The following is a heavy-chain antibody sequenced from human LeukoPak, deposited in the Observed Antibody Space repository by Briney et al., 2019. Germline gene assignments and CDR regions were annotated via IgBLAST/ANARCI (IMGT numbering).Heavy chain of an antibody. J-gene: IGHJ4*02. V-gene: IGHV3-48*01. CDR2: ISSNSRTI. CDR3: ARGGAARPDY. D-gene: IGHD6-6*01. CDR1: GFTFSNYG. Sequence: GGSLRLSCAASGFTFSNYGMDWVRQAPGKGLEWVSYISSNSRTIDYADSVKCRFTISRDNARNSLYLQMNSLRAEDTAVYYCARGGAARPDYWGQGTLVAVSS.